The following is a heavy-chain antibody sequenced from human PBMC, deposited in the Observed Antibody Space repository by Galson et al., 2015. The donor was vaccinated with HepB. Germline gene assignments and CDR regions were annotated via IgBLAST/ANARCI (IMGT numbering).Heavy chain of an antibody. CDR1: GFTFSNYG. CDR3: ARARLSGSSLYFDY. Sequence: SLRLSCATSGFTFSNYGMHWVRQAPGKGLEWVAVIWYDGSNKHYADSVKGRFTISRDNSKNTLYLQLDSLRAEDTAVYYCARARLSGSSLYFDYWGQGT. D-gene: IGHD1-26*01. V-gene: IGHV3-33*01. CDR2: IWYDGSNK. J-gene: IGHJ4*02.